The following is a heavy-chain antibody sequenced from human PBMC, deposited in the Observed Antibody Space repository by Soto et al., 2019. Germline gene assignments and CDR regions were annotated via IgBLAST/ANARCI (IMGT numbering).Heavy chain of an antibody. Sequence: GEPLKVCCKGSGYRFTSYWIGWVLQEPGKGLEWMGIIYPGDSDTRYSPSFQGQVTISADKSISTAYLQWSSLKASDTAMYYCARYTYYDILTGRYYYYGMDVWGQGTTVTVSS. CDR3: ARYTYYDILTGRYYYYGMDV. V-gene: IGHV5-51*01. CDR2: IYPGDSDT. J-gene: IGHJ6*02. CDR1: GYRFTSYW. D-gene: IGHD3-9*01.